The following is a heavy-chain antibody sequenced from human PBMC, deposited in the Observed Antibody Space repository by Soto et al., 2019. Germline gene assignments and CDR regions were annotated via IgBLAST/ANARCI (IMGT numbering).Heavy chain of an antibody. CDR2: IWYDGSNK. CDR3: ARETGYYDSSGYCPFDY. CDR1: GFTFSSYG. D-gene: IGHD3-22*01. Sequence: QVQLVESGGGVVQPGRSLRLSCAASGFTFSSYGMHWVRQAPGKGLEWVAVIWYDGSNKYYADSVKGRFTISRDNSKNTLYLQMNSLRAEDTAVYYCARETGYYDSSGYCPFDYWGQGTLVTVSS. J-gene: IGHJ4*02. V-gene: IGHV3-33*01.